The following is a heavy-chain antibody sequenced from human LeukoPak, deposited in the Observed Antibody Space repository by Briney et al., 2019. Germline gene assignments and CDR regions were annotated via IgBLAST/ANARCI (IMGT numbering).Heavy chain of an antibody. CDR2: ISVYNGNT. CDR3: AREGYIYGSSGGYF. D-gene: IGHD5-18*01. V-gene: IGHV1-18*01. Sequence: GASVKVSCKASGYTFTSYGISWVRQAPGQGLEWMGWISVYNGNTNYAQKLQGRVTMTTDTSTSTAYMELRSLRSDDTAVYYCAREGYIYGSSGGYFWGQGTLVTVSS. CDR1: GYTFTSYG. J-gene: IGHJ4*02.